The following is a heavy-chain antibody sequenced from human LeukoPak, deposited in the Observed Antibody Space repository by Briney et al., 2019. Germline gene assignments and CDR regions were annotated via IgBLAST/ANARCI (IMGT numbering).Heavy chain of an antibody. CDR2: ISGSGGST. Sequence: GGSLRLSCAASGFTFSNHAMSWVRQAPGKGLEWVSAISGSGGSTYYADSVKGRFTISRDNSKNTLYLQMNSLRAEDTAVYYCAKDQPLGYCSSTSCYRGYYYGSGSFYWGQGTLVTVSS. D-gene: IGHD2-2*01. J-gene: IGHJ4*02. CDR3: AKDQPLGYCSSTSCYRGYYYGSGSFY. V-gene: IGHV3-23*01. CDR1: GFTFSNHA.